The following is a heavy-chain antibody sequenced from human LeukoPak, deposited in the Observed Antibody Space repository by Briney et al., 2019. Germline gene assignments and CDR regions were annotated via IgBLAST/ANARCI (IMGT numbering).Heavy chain of an antibody. CDR2: IKKRADGGTT. Sequence: GGSLRLSCAASGFTFTDAWMNWVRQAPGKGLEWVGLIKKRADGGTTDYAAPVKGRFTISRDDSKSMLYLQMNSLKTEDTAVYFCTTLTLRLVHADVWGRGTTVTVSS. J-gene: IGHJ6*03. CDR1: GFTFTDAW. V-gene: IGHV3-15*07. D-gene: IGHD4-23*01. CDR3: TTLTLRLVHADV.